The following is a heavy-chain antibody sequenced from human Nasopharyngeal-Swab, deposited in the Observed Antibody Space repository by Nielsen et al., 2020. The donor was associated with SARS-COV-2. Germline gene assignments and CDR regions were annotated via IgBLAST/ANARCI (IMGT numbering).Heavy chain of an antibody. CDR2: ISSSSSYI. V-gene: IGHV3-21*01. CDR3: AKDKDLSSGWNWFDP. CDR1: GFTFSSYS. J-gene: IGHJ5*02. Sequence: GESLKISCAASGFTFSSYSMNWVRQAPGKGLEWVSSISSSSSYIYYADSVKGRFTISRDNAKNSLYLQMNSLRAEDTAVYYCAKDKDLSSGWNWFDPWGQGTLVTVSS. D-gene: IGHD6-19*01.